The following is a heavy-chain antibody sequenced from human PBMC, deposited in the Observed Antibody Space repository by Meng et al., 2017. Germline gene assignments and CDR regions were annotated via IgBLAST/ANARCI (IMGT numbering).Heavy chain of an antibody. D-gene: IGHD1-26*01. J-gene: IGHJ4*02. CDR2: IIPIFGTA. Sequence: QGQLGQSGCEVKKPGSSVKVSCKASGGTFSSYAISWVRQAPGQGLEWMGGIIPIFGTANYAQKFQGRVTITADKSTSTAYMELSSLRSEDTAVYYCARVCPLNSGGYFFEFCYWGQGTLVTVSS. CDR3: ARVCPLNSGGYFFEFCY. V-gene: IGHV1-69*06. CDR1: GGTFSSYA.